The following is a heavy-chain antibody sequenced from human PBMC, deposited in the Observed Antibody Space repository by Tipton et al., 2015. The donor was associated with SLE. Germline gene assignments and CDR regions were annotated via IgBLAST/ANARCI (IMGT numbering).Heavy chain of an antibody. D-gene: IGHD3-22*01. CDR3: ARGPMTLMVVVTLDY. V-gene: IGHV3-7*01. J-gene: IGHJ4*02. CDR1: GFTFSSYW. Sequence: SLRLSCAASGFTFSSYWMTWVRQAPGKGLEWVANIKQDGSETYYVDSVKGRFTISRDNAKNSLFLQMNSLRAEDTATYFCARGPMTLMVVVTLDYCGQGTLVTVSS. CDR2: IKQDGSET.